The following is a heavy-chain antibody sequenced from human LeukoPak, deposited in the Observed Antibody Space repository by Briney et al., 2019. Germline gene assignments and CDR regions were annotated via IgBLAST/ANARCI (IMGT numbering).Heavy chain of an antibody. CDR1: GFTFSSYG. Sequence: PGGSLRLSCAASGFTFSSYGMHWVRQAPGKGLEWVAFIRYDGSNKYYADSVKGRFTISRDNSKNTLYLQMNSLRAEDTALYYCAKDRHDYDILTGSRDNYGMDVWGQGTTVTVSS. D-gene: IGHD3-9*01. CDR2: IRYDGSNK. J-gene: IGHJ6*02. CDR3: AKDRHDYDILTGSRDNYGMDV. V-gene: IGHV3-30*02.